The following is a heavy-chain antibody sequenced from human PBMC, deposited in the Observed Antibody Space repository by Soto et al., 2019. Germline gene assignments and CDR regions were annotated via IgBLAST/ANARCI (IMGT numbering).Heavy chain of an antibody. J-gene: IGHJ4*02. Sequence: PGGSLRLSCAASGFTFSSYGMHWVRQAPDKGLEWVAVIWYDGSNKYYADSVKGRFTISRDNSKNTLYLQMNSLRAEDTAVYYCARFGTRAFDYWGQGTLVTVSS. CDR1: GFTFSSYG. CDR2: IWYDGSNK. D-gene: IGHD6-13*01. CDR3: ARFGTRAFDY. V-gene: IGHV3-33*01.